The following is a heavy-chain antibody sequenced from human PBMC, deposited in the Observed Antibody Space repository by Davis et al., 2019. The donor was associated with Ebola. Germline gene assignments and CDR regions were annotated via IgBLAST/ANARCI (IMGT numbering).Heavy chain of an antibody. CDR2: IKQDGSEK. Sequence: GESLKIPCSASGFTFRRYWMSWVRQAPGKGLEWVANIKQDGSEKYYIDSVKGRFSISRDNAKNSLYLQMNSLRAEDTAVYYCARGYQLLYWFDPWGQGTLVTVSS. CDR1: GFTFRRYW. D-gene: IGHD2-2*01. CDR3: ARGYQLLYWFDP. J-gene: IGHJ5*02. V-gene: IGHV3-7*01.